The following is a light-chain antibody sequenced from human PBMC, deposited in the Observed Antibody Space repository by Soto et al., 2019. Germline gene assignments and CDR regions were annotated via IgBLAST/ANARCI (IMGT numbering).Light chain of an antibody. CDR2: EVS. CDR3: SSYTRSSNYV. Sequence: QSALTQPASVSGSPGQSITISCTGTSSDVGGYNYVSWYQQHPGKAPKLMIYEVSNRPSGISNRFSGSKSGNTASLTISGLQAEDEADYYCSSYTRSSNYVLGNGTTATV. V-gene: IGLV2-14*01. CDR1: SSDVGGYNY. J-gene: IGLJ1*01.